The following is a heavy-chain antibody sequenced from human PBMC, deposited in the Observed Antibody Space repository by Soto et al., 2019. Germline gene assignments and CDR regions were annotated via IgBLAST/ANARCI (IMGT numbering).Heavy chain of an antibody. D-gene: IGHD2-21*01. CDR3: ARGVWPVAFDI. J-gene: IGHJ3*02. Sequence: EVQVVESGGGLVQPGGSLRLSCAASGFTVSTNYMSWVRQAPGKGLEWVSYISTSSSTRYTRYYADSVKGRFTISRDNAQNSLYLQMNSLRDEDTAVYYCARGVWPVAFDIWGQGTVVTVSS. V-gene: IGHV3-48*02. CDR1: GFTVSTNY. CDR2: ISTSSSTRYTR.